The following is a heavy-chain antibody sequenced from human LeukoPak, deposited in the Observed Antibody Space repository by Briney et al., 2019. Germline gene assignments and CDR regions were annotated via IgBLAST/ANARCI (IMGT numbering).Heavy chain of an antibody. V-gene: IGHV4-59*01. CDR1: GGSISSCY. J-gene: IGHJ4*02. Sequence: SETLSLTCTVSGGSISSCYWSWIRQPPGKGLEWIGYIYYSGSTNYNPSLKSRVTISVDTSKNQFSLKLSSVTAADTAVYYCASGSSLWFGESYFDYWGQGTLVTVSS. D-gene: IGHD3-10*01. CDR3: ASGSSLWFGESYFDY. CDR2: IYYSGST.